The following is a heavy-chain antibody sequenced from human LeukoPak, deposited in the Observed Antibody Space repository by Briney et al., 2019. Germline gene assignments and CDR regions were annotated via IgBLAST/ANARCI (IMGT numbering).Heavy chain of an antibody. CDR2: IYHSGST. Sequence: SETLSLTCTVSGYSISSGYYWGWIRQPPGKGLEWIGTIYHSGSTYYNPSLKSRVTISVDTSKNQFSLKLSSVTAADTAVYYCARVEGYSYGMGDYFDYWGQGTLVTVSS. D-gene: IGHD5-18*01. CDR1: GYSISSGYY. J-gene: IGHJ4*02. V-gene: IGHV4-38-2*02. CDR3: ARVEGYSYGMGDYFDY.